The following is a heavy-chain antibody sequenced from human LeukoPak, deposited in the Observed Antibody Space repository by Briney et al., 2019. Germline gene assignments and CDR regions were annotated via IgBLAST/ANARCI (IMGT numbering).Heavy chain of an antibody. V-gene: IGHV1-2*02. CDR1: ADTFTGHY. D-gene: IGHD2-15*01. CDR3: ARAHCSGGSCYLRDWFDP. Sequence: GASVKVSCKASADTFTGHYIHWVRQAPGQGLEWMGWINPNSGGTNYAQKFQGRVTMTRDTSISTAYMELSRLRSDDTAVYYCARAHCSGGSCYLRDWFDPWGQGTLVTVSS. CDR2: INPNSGGT. J-gene: IGHJ5*02.